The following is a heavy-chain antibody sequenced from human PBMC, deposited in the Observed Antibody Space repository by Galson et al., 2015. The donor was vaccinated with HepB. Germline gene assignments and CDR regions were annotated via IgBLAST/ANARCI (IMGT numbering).Heavy chain of an antibody. D-gene: IGHD3-22*01. CDR1: GFTFTSSA. CDR3: AAAMYYYDSSAYPY. Sequence: SVKASCKASGFTFTSSAMQWVRQARGQRLGWIGWIVVGSGNTNYAQKFQERVTITRDMSTSTAYMELSSLRSEDTAVYYCAAAMYYYDSSAYPYWGQGTLVTVSS. CDR2: IVVGSGNT. V-gene: IGHV1-58*02. J-gene: IGHJ4*02.